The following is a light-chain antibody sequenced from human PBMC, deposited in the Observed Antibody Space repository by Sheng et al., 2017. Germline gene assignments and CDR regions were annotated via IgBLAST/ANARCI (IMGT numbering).Light chain of an antibody. Sequence: EIVLTQSPGTLSLSPGERATLSCRADQSIGSIYLAWYQQKPGQAPRLLIHGTTSRATGIPDRFSGSGSGTDFTLTISRLEPEDFAVYYCQRGGSWPPIAFGPGTKVDIK. J-gene: IGKJ3*01. CDR3: QRGGSWPPIA. V-gene: IGKV3-20*01. CDR2: GTT. CDR1: QSIGSIY.